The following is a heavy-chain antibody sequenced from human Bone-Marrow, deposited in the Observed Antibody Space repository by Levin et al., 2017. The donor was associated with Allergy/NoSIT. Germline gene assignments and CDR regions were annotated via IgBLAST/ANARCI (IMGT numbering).Heavy chain of an antibody. J-gene: IGHJ3*02. CDR2: ISYDGSNK. Sequence: GGSLRLSCAASGFTFSSYGMHWVRQAPGKGLEWVAVISYDGSNKYYADSVKGRFTISRDNSKNTLYLQMNSLRAEDTAVYYCAKDSTGTYDAFDIWGQGTMVTVSS. CDR1: GFTFSSYG. CDR3: AKDSTGTYDAFDI. D-gene: IGHD1-1*01. V-gene: IGHV3-30*18.